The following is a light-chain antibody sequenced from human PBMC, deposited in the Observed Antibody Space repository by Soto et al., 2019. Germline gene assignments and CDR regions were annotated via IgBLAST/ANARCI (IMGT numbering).Light chain of an antibody. J-gene: IGKJ1*01. Sequence: EIVMTQSPATLSVSPGERATLSCRASQSVSSNLAWYQQKPGQAPRLLIYGASTKATGIPARFSGSGSGTDFTLTISSLQSEYVAVYYCQQYNNWWTFGQGTKVEIK. CDR2: GAS. V-gene: IGKV3-15*01. CDR3: QQYNNWWT. CDR1: QSVSSN.